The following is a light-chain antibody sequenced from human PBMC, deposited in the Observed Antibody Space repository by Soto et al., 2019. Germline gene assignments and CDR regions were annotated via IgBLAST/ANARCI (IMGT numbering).Light chain of an antibody. J-gene: IGLJ2*01. CDR2: GDN. V-gene: IGLV1-40*01. CDR1: SSNIGSFYD. Sequence: QSVLTQPPSVSGAPGQRVTIPCTGCSSNIGSFYDVHGYQQLPGTVPKRLIYGDNNRPSGVPDRFSGSKSGTAASLAITGFQAEDEADYYCRYYDNSLNHVVFGGGTKLTVL. CDR3: RYYDNSLNHVV.